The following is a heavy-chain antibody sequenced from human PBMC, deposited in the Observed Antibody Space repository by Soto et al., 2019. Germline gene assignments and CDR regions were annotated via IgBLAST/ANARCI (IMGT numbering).Heavy chain of an antibody. CDR1: GGSISSGGYS. CDR3: ASEVPYYFDY. CDR2: IYHSGST. J-gene: IGHJ4*02. Sequence: TLSLTCAVSGGSISSGGYSWSWIRQPPGKGLEWIGYIYHSGSTYYNPSLKSRVTISVDRSKNQFSLKLSSVTAADTAVYYCASEVPYYFDYWGQGTLVTVSS. V-gene: IGHV4-30-2*01.